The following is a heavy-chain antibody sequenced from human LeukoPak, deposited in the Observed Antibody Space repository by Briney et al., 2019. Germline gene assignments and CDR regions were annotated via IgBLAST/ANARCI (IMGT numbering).Heavy chain of an antibody. CDR1: GFTFSSYE. CDR2: FNSDGSSA. J-gene: IGHJ2*01. D-gene: IGHD6-25*01. CDR3: ARGPPWHFDL. V-gene: IGHV3-74*01. Sequence: GGSLRLSCAASGFTFSSYEMNWVRQAPGEGLVWVSRFNSDGSSATYADSVKGRFSISRDNAKNTLYLQMNSLRVEDTAVYYCARGPPWHFDLWGRGTLVTVSS.